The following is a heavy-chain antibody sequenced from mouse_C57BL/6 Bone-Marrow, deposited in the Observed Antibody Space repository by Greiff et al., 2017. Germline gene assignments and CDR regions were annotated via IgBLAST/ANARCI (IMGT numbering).Heavy chain of an antibody. D-gene: IGHD2-2*01. CDR1: GYTFTDYY. CDR3: ARSYGYDAPGYAMDY. CDR2: IYPGSGNT. J-gene: IGHJ4*01. Sequence: QVQLQQSGAELVRPGASVKLSCKASGYTFTDYYINWVKQRPGQGLEWIARIYPGSGNTYYNEKFKGKATLTAEKSSSTAYMQLSSLTSEDSAVYFCARSYGYDAPGYAMDYWGQGTSVTVSS. V-gene: IGHV1-76*01.